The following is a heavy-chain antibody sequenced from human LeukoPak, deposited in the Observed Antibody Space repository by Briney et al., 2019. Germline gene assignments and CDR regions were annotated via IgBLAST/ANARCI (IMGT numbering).Heavy chain of an antibody. J-gene: IGHJ6*03. CDR1: GFTFSSYA. D-gene: IGHD3-10*01. CDR3: ARAPEFQYYYYYYMDV. CDR2: ISSNGGST. Sequence: GGSLRLSCAASGFTFSSYAMSWVRQAPGKGLEYVSAISSNGGSTYYANPVKGRFTISRDNSKNTLYLQMGSLRAEDMAVYYCARAPEFQYYYYYYMDVWGKGTTVTISS. V-gene: IGHV3-64*01.